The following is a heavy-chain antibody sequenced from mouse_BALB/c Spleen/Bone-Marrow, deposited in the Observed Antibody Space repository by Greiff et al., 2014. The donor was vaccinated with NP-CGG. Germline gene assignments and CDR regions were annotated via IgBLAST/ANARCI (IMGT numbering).Heavy chain of an antibody. CDR1: GYPFTSYY. CDR3: ARHKWAMDY. J-gene: IGHJ4*01. Sequence: VQLQQSGPELVKPGASVRISCKASGYPFTSYYIHWVKQRPGQGLEWIGWIYPGNVNTKYNEQFKVKATLTADKSSSTAYMQLSRLTSEDSAVYFVARHKWAMDYWGQGTSVTVSS. V-gene: IGHV1S56*01. CDR2: IYPGNVNT. D-gene: IGHD1-3*01.